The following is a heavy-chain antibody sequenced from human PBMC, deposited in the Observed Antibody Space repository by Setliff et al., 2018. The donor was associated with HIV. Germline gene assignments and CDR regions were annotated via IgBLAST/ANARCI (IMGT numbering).Heavy chain of an antibody. CDR3: VKVRWTANYYFDC. CDR1: GFTFSISG. Sequence: GGSLRLSCVASGFTFSISGMHWVRQAPGKGLEWVTYIEYDESNKRYADKVKGRFTIPRDNSKNTLYLQMNSLRLEDTALYYCVKVRWTANYYFDCWGQGTLVTVSS. J-gene: IGHJ4*02. CDR2: IEYDESNK. D-gene: IGHD1-7*01. V-gene: IGHV3-30*02.